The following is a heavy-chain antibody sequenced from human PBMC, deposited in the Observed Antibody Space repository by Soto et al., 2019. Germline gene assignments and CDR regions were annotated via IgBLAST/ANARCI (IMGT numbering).Heavy chain of an antibody. J-gene: IGHJ4*02. Sequence: QLQLQESGPGLVKPSETLSLTCTVSGGSISSSSYYWGWIRQPPGKGLEWIGSIYDSGSTCYNPSLKSRVTISVDTSNNQFSLKLSSVTAADTAVYYCARRHSAGRSLDYWGQGTLVTVSS. V-gene: IGHV4-39*01. D-gene: IGHD2-15*01. CDR3: ARRHSAGRSLDY. CDR1: GGSISSSSYY. CDR2: IYDSGST.